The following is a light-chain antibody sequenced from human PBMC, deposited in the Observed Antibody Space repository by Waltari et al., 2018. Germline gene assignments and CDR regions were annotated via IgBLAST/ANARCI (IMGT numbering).Light chain of an antibody. CDR2: GAS. CDR1: QSVSSSY. V-gene: IGKV3-20*01. CDR3: QQYGSSPWT. J-gene: IGKJ1*01. Sequence: EIVLTQSPGTLSLSQGERATLSCRASQSVSSSYLAWYQQKPGQAPRVIIHGASNRATGIPDRFSGSGSGTDFTLTISRREPEDFAVYYCQQYGSSPWTFGQGTKVEIK.